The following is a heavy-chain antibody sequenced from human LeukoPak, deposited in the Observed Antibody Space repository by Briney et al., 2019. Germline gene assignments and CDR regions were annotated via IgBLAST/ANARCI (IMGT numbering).Heavy chain of an antibody. CDR1: GGSISSGGYY. Sequence: SQTLPLTCTVSGGSISSGGYYWSWIRQHPGKGLEWIGYIYYSGSTYYNPSLKSRVTISVDTSKNQFSLKLSSVTAAVTAVYYCAREATVTTDWFDPWGQGTLVTVSS. CDR2: IYYSGST. V-gene: IGHV4-31*03. CDR3: AREATVTTDWFDP. J-gene: IGHJ5*02. D-gene: IGHD4-11*01.